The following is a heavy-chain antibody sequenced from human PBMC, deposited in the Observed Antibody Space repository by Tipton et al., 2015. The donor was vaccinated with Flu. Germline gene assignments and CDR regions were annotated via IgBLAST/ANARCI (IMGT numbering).Heavy chain of an antibody. CDR2: IHRAGNT. CDR3: ARLTYYYGSGTSDC. CDR1: GDSMGSRYY. V-gene: IGHV4-38-2*01. D-gene: IGHD3-10*01. J-gene: IGHJ4*02. Sequence: LRLSCSVSGDSMGSRYYWGWIRQAPGKGLEWIANIHRAGNTYYNPSLKSRVTISADTWKTQFSLKLGSVTAADTAVYYCARLTYYYGSGTSDCWGQGTLLTVSS.